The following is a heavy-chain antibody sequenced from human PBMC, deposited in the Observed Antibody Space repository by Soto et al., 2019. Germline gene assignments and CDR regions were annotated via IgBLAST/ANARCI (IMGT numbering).Heavy chain of an antibody. CDR1: GGSISSYY. CDR2: IYYSGST. V-gene: IGHV4-59*01. CDR3: ARKGTRSDAFDI. Sequence: QVQLQESGPGLVKPSETLSLTCTVSGGSISSYYWSWIRQPPGKGLEWIGYIYYSGSTNYNPSLRRRETLSVYTSKNQVSPNVSSVTAADTAVYYCARKGTRSDAFDIWGQGTMVTVS. D-gene: IGHD3-10*01. J-gene: IGHJ3*02.